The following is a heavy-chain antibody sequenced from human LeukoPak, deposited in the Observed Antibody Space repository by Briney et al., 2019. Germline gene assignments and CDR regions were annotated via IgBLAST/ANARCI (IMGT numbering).Heavy chain of an antibody. CDR2: IRDKANSYAT. CDR1: GFTFSGSA. CDR3: TRWDCTTTGCYPFDY. D-gene: IGHD2-2*01. J-gene: IGHJ4*02. Sequence: PGGSLRLSCAASGFTFSGSAIHWVRQASGKELEWVGRIRDKANSYATAYIASVKGRFTISRDDSKNTAYLQMGSLKTEDTAVYYCTRWDCTTTGCYPFDYWGQGTLVTVSS. V-gene: IGHV3-73*01.